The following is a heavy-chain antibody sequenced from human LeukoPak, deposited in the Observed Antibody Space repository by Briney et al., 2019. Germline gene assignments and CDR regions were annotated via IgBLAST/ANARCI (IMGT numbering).Heavy chain of an antibody. J-gene: IGHJ4*02. CDR1: GFTFSSYEM. CDR3: ASRSPEGAVSDY. Sequence: GSLRLSCAASGFTFSSYEMNWVRQPPGKGLEWIGEIYHSGSTNYNPSLKSRVTISVDKSKNQFSLKLSSVTAADTAVYYCASRSPEGAVSDYWGQGTLVTVSS. V-gene: IGHV4-4*02. CDR2: IYHSGST. D-gene: IGHD2-8*01.